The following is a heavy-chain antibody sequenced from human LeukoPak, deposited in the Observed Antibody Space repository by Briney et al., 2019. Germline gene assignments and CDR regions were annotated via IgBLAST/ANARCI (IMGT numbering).Heavy chain of an antibody. CDR2: IIPIFGTA. CDR3: ARDLVKGIWFGRGNNWFDP. V-gene: IGHV1-69*13. CDR1: GGTFSNYA. D-gene: IGHD3-10*01. Sequence: SVKVSCKASGGTFSNYAISWVRQAPGQGLEWTGGIIPIFGTANYAQKFQGRVTITADESTSTAYMELSSLRSEDTAVYYCARDLVKGIWFGRGNNWFDPWGQGTLVTVSS. J-gene: IGHJ5*02.